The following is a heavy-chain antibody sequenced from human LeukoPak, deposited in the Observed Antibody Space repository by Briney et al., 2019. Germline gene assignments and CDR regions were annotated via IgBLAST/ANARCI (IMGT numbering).Heavy chain of an antibody. V-gene: IGHV3-21*01. CDR1: GFSFSSYS. D-gene: IGHD5-24*01. J-gene: IGHJ3*02. Sequence: GGSLRLSCAASGFSFSSYSMNWVRQAPGKGLEWVSSISSSSSYIYYADSVKGRFTISRDNAKNSLYLQMNSLRAEDTAVYYCARTDPPTLVEMATIVAFDIWGQGTMVTVSS. CDR2: ISSSSSYI. CDR3: ARTDPPTLVEMATIVAFDI.